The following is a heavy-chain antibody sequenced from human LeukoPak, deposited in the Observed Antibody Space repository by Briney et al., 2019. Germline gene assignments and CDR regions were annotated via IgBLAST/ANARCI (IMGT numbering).Heavy chain of an antibody. CDR2: INHSGST. CDR3: ARTSIYYDSSGYRS. V-gene: IGHV4-34*01. CDR1: GGSFSGYY. D-gene: IGHD3-22*01. J-gene: IGHJ5*02. Sequence: SETLSLTCAVYGGSFSGYYWSWIRQPPGKGLEWIGEINHSGSTNYNPSLKSRVTISVDTSENQFSLKLSSVTAADTAVYYCARTSIYYDSSGYRSWGQGTLVTVSS.